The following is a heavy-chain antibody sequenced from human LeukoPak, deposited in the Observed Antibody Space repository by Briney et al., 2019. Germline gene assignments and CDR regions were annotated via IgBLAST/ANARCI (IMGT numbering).Heavy chain of an antibody. CDR1: GFTFRSYA. Sequence: GGSLRLSCAASGFTFRSYALHWVRQAPGKGLEWVAVISYGGSNKYYADSVKGRFTISRDNSKNTLYLQMNSLRAEDTAVYYCASEDCSSTSCFFDYWGQGTLVTVSS. CDR3: ASEDCSSTSCFFDY. D-gene: IGHD2-2*01. J-gene: IGHJ4*02. CDR2: ISYGGSNK. V-gene: IGHV3-30-3*01.